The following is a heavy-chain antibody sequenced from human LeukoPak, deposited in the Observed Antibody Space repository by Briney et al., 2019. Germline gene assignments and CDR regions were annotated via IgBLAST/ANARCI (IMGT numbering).Heavy chain of an antibody. CDR1: GGSISSYY. J-gene: IGHJ4*02. D-gene: IGHD4-17*01. CDR2: IYYSGST. V-gene: IGHV4-59*08. CDR3: ARGTTVTTPDY. Sequence: PSETLSLTCTVSGGSISSYYWSWIRQPPGKGLEWIGYIYYSGSTNYNPSLKSRATISIDTSKSQFSLKLSSVTAADTAVYYCARGTTVTTPDYWGQGTLVTVSS.